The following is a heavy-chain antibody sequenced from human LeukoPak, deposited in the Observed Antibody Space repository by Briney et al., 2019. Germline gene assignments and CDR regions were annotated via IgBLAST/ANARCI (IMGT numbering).Heavy chain of an antibody. Sequence: SETLSLTCAVYGGSFSGYYWNWIRQPPGKGLEWLGEINHSGSTNYNPSLKSRVTISVDTSKNQFSLKLSSVTAADTAVYYCASGSSSWYWGGWFDPWGQGTLVTVSS. CDR1: GGSFSGYY. J-gene: IGHJ5*02. CDR2: INHSGST. D-gene: IGHD6-13*01. CDR3: ASGSSSWYWGGWFDP. V-gene: IGHV4-34*01.